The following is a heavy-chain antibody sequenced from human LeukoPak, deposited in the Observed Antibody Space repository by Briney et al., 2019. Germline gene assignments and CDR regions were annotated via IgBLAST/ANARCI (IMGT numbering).Heavy chain of an antibody. J-gene: IGHJ4*02. V-gene: IGHV1-24*01. Sequence: ASVKVSCKVSGYTLTELSMHWVRQAPGKGREWMGGFDPEDGETIYAQKFQGRVTMTEDTSTDTAYIELSSLRSEDTAVYYCASSAVWFGELYAFDYWGQGTLVTVSS. CDR2: FDPEDGET. CDR1: GYTLTELS. CDR3: ASSAVWFGELYAFDY. D-gene: IGHD3-10*01.